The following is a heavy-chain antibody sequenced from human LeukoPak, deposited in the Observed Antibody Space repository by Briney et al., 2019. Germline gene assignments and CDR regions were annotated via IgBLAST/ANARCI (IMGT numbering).Heavy chain of an antibody. D-gene: IGHD3-22*01. J-gene: IGHJ3*02. V-gene: IGHV1-69*13. CDR2: IIPIFGTA. Sequence: WASVKVSCKASGGTFSSYAISWVRQAPGQGLEWMGGIIPIFGTANYAQKFQGRVTITADESTSTAYMELSSLRSEDTAVYYCAGEDNSSGYRPFDIWGQGTMVTVPS. CDR1: GGTFSSYA. CDR3: AGEDNSSGYRPFDI.